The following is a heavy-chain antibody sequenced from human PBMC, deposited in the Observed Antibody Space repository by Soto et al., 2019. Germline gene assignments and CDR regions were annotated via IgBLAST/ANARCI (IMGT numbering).Heavy chain of an antibody. Sequence: GGSLRLSCAASGFTFSDYYMSWIRQAPGKGLEWVSYISSSSSYTNYADSVKGRFTISRDNAKNSLYLQMNSLRAEDTAVYYCARANSYGDYGAFDIWGQGTMVTVSS. D-gene: IGHD4-17*01. CDR2: ISSSSSYT. CDR3: ARANSYGDYGAFDI. CDR1: GFTFSDYY. J-gene: IGHJ3*02. V-gene: IGHV3-11*05.